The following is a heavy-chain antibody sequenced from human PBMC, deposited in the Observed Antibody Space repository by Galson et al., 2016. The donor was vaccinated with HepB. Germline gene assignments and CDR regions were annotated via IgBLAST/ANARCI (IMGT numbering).Heavy chain of an antibody. CDR1: GFTFSDYW. CDR3: VRDSWGRGVTPMDY. V-gene: IGHV3-7*03. Sequence: SLRLSCAVSGFTFSDYWMSWVRQAPGKGLEWVANIRQDGSHTDYVKSVKGRFTTFRDNAKNLLFLDMKSLRVEDTAVYYCVRDSWGRGVTPMDYWGQGTLVTVSS. CDR2: IRQDGSHT. D-gene: IGHD4-23*01. J-gene: IGHJ4*02.